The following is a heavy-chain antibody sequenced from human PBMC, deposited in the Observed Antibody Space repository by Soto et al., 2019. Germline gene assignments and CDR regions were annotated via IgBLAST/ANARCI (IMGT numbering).Heavy chain of an antibody. CDR3: AREIIPLTSDCCYDL. CDR1: GGSISGGGYY. Sequence: PSETLSLTCTVSGGSISGGGYYWSWIRQPPGKGLEWIGYTYDSGSTYYNPSLKSRISISVDTSKNQFSLRLTSVTAADTAVYYCAREIIPLTSDCCYDLWGRGTLVTVSS. CDR2: TYDSGST. D-gene: IGHD4-4*01. V-gene: IGHV4-30-4*01. J-gene: IGHJ2*01.